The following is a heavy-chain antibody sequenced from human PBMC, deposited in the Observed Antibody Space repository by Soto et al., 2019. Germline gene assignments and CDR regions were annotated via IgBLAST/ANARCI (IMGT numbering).Heavy chain of an antibody. J-gene: IGHJ5*02. CDR1: GGSVSDYY. Sequence: QVQLQESGPGLVKPSETLSLTCTVSGGSVSDYYWTWIRQPAGKGLEWIGRISTSGSTNYSPSLKSRVTLSVDTSKNQFSLRLTSVTAADTAVYYFASDLAGNNWFDPWGQGTLGTVSS. CDR2: ISTSGST. CDR3: ASDLAGNNWFDP. D-gene: IGHD1-1*01. V-gene: IGHV4-4*07.